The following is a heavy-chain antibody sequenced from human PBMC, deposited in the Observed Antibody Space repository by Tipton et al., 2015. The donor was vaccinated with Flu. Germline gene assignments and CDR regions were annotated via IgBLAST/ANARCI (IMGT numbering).Heavy chain of an antibody. CDR3: AKVIPELVAGLDY. J-gene: IGHJ4*02. V-gene: IGHV3-23*01. CDR2: ISGGGAIT. D-gene: IGHD6-19*01. Sequence: GSLRLSCEASGFTFSRYAMSWVRQAPGKGLEWVSGISGGGAITYFADSVKGRFTISRDNSKNTLVLQMNSLRAEDTAVYYCAKVIPELVAGLDYWGQGILVTVSS. CDR1: GFTFSRYA.